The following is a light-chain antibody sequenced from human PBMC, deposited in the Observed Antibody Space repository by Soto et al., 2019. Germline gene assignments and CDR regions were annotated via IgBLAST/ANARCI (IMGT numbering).Light chain of an antibody. CDR2: GAS. Sequence: EIVVTPNRATVSGAGKERTTRSSRSSQRVSINLAWYQQTPGQAPRLLIYGASKRAIGLPARFSGSVSGTELSVICALRLSEDPAVRSCQQYTEWPQEFGGGTKVDIK. V-gene: IGKV3-15*01. CDR3: QQYTEWPQE. J-gene: IGKJ4*02. CDR1: QRVSIN.